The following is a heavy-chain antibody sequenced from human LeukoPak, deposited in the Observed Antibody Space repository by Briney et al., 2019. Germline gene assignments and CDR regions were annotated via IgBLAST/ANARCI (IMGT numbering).Heavy chain of an antibody. D-gene: IGHD4-17*01. CDR2: IRGNVDTT. CDR3: AKGQELDDGVFDS. CDR1: GFTFSTHA. J-gene: IGHJ4*02. Sequence: GGSLRLSCAASGFTFSTHAMTWVRQTPGKGLEWVSIIRGNVDTTHYADSVKGRFTISRDNSKNTLYLQMNSLRAEDTAIYYCAKGQELDDGVFDSWGQGALVTVSS. V-gene: IGHV3-23*01.